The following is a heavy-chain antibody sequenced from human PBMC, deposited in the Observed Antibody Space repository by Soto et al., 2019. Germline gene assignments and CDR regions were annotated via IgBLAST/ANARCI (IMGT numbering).Heavy chain of an antibody. CDR3: ARIPLPPGNFGMDV. Sequence: SGPTLVNPTQTLTLTCTFSGFSLSTSEMCVTWVRQPPGKALEWLALIDWDDDKYYSTSLKTRLTISKDTSKNQVVLTMTNMDPVDTATYYCARIPLPPGNFGMDVWGQGTTVTVSS. V-gene: IGHV2-70*18. CDR1: GFSLSTSEMC. CDR2: IDWDDDK. J-gene: IGHJ6*02.